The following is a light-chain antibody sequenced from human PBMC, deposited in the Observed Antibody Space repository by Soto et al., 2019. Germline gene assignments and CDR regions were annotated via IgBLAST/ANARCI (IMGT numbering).Light chain of an antibody. CDR1: SSNIKSNT. J-gene: IGLJ1*01. CDR3: AAWDDSLNGPV. Sequence: QSALTQPPSTSGTPGQRVTISCSGSSSNIKSNTVNWYRQLPGTAPKLLIYSNDQRPSGVPDRFSGSKSGTSASLAISGLQSEDEADYYCAAWDDSLNGPVFGTGTKVT. CDR2: SND. V-gene: IGLV1-44*01.